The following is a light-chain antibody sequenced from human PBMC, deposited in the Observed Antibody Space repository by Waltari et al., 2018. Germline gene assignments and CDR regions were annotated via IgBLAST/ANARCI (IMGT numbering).Light chain of an antibody. CDR3: QQYNNWPL. CDR2: GAS. V-gene: IGKV3-15*01. J-gene: IGKJ5*01. CDR1: HSVSSN. Sequence: EIVMTQSPATLSVSQGERATLSCRVSHSVSSNLVWYQQKPGQAPRLLIYGASTRATGIPARFSGSGSGTEFTLTISRLQSEDFAVYYCQQYNNWPLFGQGTRLEIK.